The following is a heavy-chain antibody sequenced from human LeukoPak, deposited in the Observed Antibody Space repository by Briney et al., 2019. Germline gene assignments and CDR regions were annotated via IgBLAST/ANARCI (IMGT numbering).Heavy chain of an antibody. CDR2: ISSSSSYI. V-gene: IGHV3-21*01. CDR1: GFTFSSYS. D-gene: IGHD3-10*01. J-gene: IGHJ4*02. Sequence: PGGSLRLSCAASGFTFSSYSMNWVRQAPGKGLEWVSSISSSSSYIYYADSVKGRFTISRDNAKNSLYLQMNSMRAEDTAVYYCARDGPGVGWVLWFGELWGNFDYWGQGTLVTVSS. CDR3: ARDGPGVGWVLWFGELWGNFDY.